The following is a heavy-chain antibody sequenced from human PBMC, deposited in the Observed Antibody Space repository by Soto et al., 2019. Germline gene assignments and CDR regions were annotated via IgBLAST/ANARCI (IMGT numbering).Heavy chain of an antibody. CDR2: IYYSGST. D-gene: IGHD3-16*01. J-gene: IGHJ5*02. V-gene: IGHV4-30-4*01. Sequence: QVQLQESGPGLVKPSQTLSLTCTVSGGSIISSSYYWSWVRQPPGKGLEWIGYIYYSGSTYYNQSLMSRVTVSVATSKNQFSLNLSSVTAADTAVYYCARWSGNRVWWFDPWGKVTLVTVSS. CDR1: GGSIISSSYY. CDR3: ARWSGNRVWWFDP.